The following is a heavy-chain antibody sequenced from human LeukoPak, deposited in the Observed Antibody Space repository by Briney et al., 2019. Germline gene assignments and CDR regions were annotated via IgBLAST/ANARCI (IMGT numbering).Heavy chain of an antibody. D-gene: IGHD2-15*01. CDR3: AREAVVVAAPDAFDI. Sequence: SQTLSLTCTVSGGSSSSGDYYWSWIRQPPGKGLEWIGYIYYSGSTYYNPSLKSRVTISVDTSKNQFSLKLSSVTAADTAVYYCAREAVVVAAPDAFDIWGQGTMVTVSS. CDR1: GGSSSSGDYY. J-gene: IGHJ3*02. CDR2: IYYSGST. V-gene: IGHV4-30-4*08.